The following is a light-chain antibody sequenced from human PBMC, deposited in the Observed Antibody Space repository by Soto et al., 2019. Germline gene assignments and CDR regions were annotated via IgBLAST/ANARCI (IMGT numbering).Light chain of an antibody. Sequence: QPVLTQSPSASASLGASVKLTCTLSSGHSNYAIAWHQQQSEKGPRYLMKLNSDGSHSKGDVNPDRFSGSSSGAELYLTSASLQSEDDDDYYCHTWGSGIVVFGGGTKLTVL. CDR3: HTWGSGIVV. CDR1: SGHSNYA. J-gene: IGLJ2*01. CDR2: LNSDGSH. V-gene: IGLV4-69*01.